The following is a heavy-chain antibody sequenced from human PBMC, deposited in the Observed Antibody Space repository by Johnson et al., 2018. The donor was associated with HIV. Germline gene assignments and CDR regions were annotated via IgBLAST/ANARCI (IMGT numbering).Heavy chain of an antibody. Sequence: VQLVESGGGVVQPGRSLRLSCAASGFTFSSYAMHWVCQAPGKGLEWVAVISYDGSNKYYADSVKGRFTISRDNSKNTLYLQMNSLRAEDTAVYYCARCDSSSPLRAFDIWGQGTMVTVSS. CDR2: ISYDGSNK. CDR3: ARCDSSSPLRAFDI. J-gene: IGHJ3*02. CDR1: GFTFSSYA. D-gene: IGHD6-6*01. V-gene: IGHV3-30*04.